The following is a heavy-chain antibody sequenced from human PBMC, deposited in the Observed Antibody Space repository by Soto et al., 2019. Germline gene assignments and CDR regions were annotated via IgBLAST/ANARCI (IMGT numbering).Heavy chain of an antibody. CDR3: ARGMGRDFDL. CDR2: ISASGRS. D-gene: IGHD2-8*01. V-gene: IGHV4-4*07. J-gene: IGHJ2*01. Sequence: QVQLQESGPGLVKPSETLSLTCTVSGDFISNFYWSWIRQPAGKGLQSLGRISASGRSNYNPNLHSRVAMSLDTSKNQFSLRLTSLSSADTAVYFCARGMGRDFDLWGRGTLVTVFS. CDR1: GDFISNFY.